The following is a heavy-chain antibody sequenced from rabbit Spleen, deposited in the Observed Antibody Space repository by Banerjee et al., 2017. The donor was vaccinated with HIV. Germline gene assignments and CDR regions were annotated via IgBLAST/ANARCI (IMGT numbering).Heavy chain of an antibody. CDR1: GFSFSSSYY. V-gene: IGHV1S45*01. CDR2: IYGGSSGST. Sequence: QEQLVESGGGLVQPEGSLTLTCTASGFSFSSSYYMCWVGQAPGKGLEWIGCIYGGSSGSTYYASWAKGRFTISKTSSTMVTLQLNSLTAADTATYFCARDSGSSFSSYGMDLWGPGTLVTVS. CDR3: ARDSGSSFSSYGMDL. J-gene: IGHJ6*01. D-gene: IGHD8-1*01.